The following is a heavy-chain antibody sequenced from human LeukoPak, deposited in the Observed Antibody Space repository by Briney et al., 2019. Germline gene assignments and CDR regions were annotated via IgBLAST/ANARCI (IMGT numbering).Heavy chain of an antibody. CDR3: AHTDSSGYYDFDY. CDR1: GFTFSSYG. D-gene: IGHD3-22*01. V-gene: IGHV3-30*03. J-gene: IGHJ4*02. CDR2: ISYDGSNK. Sequence: GGSLRLSCAASGFTFSSYGMHWVRQAPGKGLEWVAVISYDGSNKYYADSVKGRFTISRDNSKNTLYLQMNSLRAEDTAVYYRAHTDSSGYYDFDYWGQGTLVTVSS.